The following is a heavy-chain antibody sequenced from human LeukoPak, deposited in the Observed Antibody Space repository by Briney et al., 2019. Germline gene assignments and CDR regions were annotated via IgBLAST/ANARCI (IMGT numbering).Heavy chain of an antibody. D-gene: IGHD6-13*01. CDR1: GGSIVSYY. J-gene: IGHJ4*02. Sequence: SETLSLTCAVSGGSIVSYYWSWIRQPPGKGLEWIGYIYYSGSTNYNPSLKSRVTISIDTSKNQFSLKLSSVTAADTAVYYCARGYSSSPIDYWGQGTLVTVSS. CDR3: ARGYSSSPIDY. CDR2: IYYSGST. V-gene: IGHV4-59*01.